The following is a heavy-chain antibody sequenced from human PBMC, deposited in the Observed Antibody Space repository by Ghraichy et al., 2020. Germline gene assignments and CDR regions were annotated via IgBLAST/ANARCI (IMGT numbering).Heavy chain of an antibody. V-gene: IGHV1-69*01. J-gene: IGHJ4*02. CDR2: IIPIFGTA. CDR3: ARVGLRIAVAGYYFDY. D-gene: IGHD6-19*01. Sequence: VKVSCKASGGTFSSYAISWVRQAPGQGLEWMGGIIPIFGTANYAQKFQGRVTITADESTSTAYMELSSLRSEETAVYYCARVGLRIAVAGYYFDYWGQGTLVTVSS. CDR1: GGTFSSYA.